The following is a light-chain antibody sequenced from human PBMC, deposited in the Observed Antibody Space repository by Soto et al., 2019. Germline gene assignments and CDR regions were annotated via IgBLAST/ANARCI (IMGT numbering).Light chain of an antibody. CDR3: CSYAGSYTWV. J-gene: IGLJ3*02. Sequence: QSALTQPRSVSGSPGQSVTISCTGTSSDVGSFNYVSWYQQHPGKAPKLVIYDVSQRPSGVPDRFSGSKSGNTASLTISGLQAEDEADYYCCSYAGSYTWVFGGGTKLTVL. V-gene: IGLV2-11*01. CDR1: SSDVGSFNY. CDR2: DVS.